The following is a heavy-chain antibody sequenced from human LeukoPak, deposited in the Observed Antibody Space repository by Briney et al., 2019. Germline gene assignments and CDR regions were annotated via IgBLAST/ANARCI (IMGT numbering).Heavy chain of an antibody. V-gene: IGHV3-23*01. J-gene: IGHJ4*02. Sequence: GGSLRLSCAASGFTFSNYAMNWVPQAPGKGLEWVSAISGSGGTTYYADSVKGRFTISRDNSKNTLYLQMKSLRAEDAALYYCAKDTNSWPTYFDYWGQGFLVTVSS. CDR2: ISGSGGTT. D-gene: IGHD6-13*01. CDR3: AKDTNSWPTYFDY. CDR1: GFTFSNYA.